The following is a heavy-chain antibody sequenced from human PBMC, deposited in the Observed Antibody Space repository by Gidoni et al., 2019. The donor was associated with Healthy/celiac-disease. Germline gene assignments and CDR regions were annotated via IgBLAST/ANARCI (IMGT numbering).Heavy chain of an antibody. CDR3: ARGGCTNGVCYGPWVTYYYYYMDV. CDR2: IWYDGSNK. Sequence: QVQLVESGGGVVPPGRSLRLSCAASGFTFSSYGMHWVRQAPGRGLEWVAVIWYDGSNKYYADSVKGRFTISRDNSKNTLYLQMNSLRAEDTAVYYCARGGCTNGVCYGPWVTYYYYYMDVWGKGTTVTVSS. V-gene: IGHV3-33*01. CDR1: GFTFSSYG. J-gene: IGHJ6*03. D-gene: IGHD2-8*01.